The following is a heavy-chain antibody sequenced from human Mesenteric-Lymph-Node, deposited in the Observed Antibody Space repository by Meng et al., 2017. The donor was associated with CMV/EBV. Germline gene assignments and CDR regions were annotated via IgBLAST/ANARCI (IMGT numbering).Heavy chain of an antibody. CDR2: IYHSGST. CDR3: ARASYSNYLDY. J-gene: IGHJ4*02. Sequence: SETLSLTCTVSGGSISSGDYYWSWIRQPPGKGLEWIGIIYHSGSTYYNPSLKSRVTISVDTSNNQFSLRLSSVTAADTAMYYCARASYSNYLDYWGQGTLVTVSS. D-gene: IGHD4-11*01. CDR1: GGSISSGDYY. V-gene: IGHV4-39*07.